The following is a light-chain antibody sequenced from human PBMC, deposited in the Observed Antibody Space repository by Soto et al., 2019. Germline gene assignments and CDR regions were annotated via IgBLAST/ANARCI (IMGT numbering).Light chain of an antibody. CDR3: CSFAGSFYV. CDR2: EVS. V-gene: IGLV2-11*01. J-gene: IGLJ1*01. Sequence: QSVLTQPRSVSGSPGQSVAISCTGTSRDVDAYDFVSWYQHHPGKAPKLIISEVSKRPSGVSHRFSGSKSGNTASLTISGLQAEDEPDYFCCSFAGSFYVFGTGTKGTVL. CDR1: SRDVDAYDF.